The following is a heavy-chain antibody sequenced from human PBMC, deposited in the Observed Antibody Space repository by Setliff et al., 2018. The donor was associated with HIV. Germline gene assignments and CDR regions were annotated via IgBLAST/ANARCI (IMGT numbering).Heavy chain of an antibody. CDR2: IWYDGSNYI. Sequence: GGSLRLSCGASGFTFSSYGMHWVRQAPDKGLEWVAVIWYDGSNYINYADSVKGRFTISRDNAKNSLYLQMSSLRAEDTAVYYCARDPSAGANLYYYVDVWGKGTTVTVSS. CDR1: GFTFSSYG. CDR3: ARDPSAGANLYYYVDV. D-gene: IGHD1-26*01. J-gene: IGHJ6*03. V-gene: IGHV3-33*01.